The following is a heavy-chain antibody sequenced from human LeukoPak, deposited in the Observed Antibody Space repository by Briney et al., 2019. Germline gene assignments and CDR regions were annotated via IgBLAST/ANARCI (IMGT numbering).Heavy chain of an antibody. V-gene: IGHV1-46*01. CDR2: INPSGGST. J-gene: IGHJ6*03. Sequence: ASVKVSCKASGYTFTSYYMHWVRQAPGQGLEWMGIINPSGGSTSYAQKFQGRVTMTRDMSTSTVYMELSSLRSDDTAVYYCARVESGGTFHYYYYMDVWGKGTTVTVSS. CDR3: ARVESGGTFHYYYYMDV. CDR1: GYTFTSYY. D-gene: IGHD3-16*01.